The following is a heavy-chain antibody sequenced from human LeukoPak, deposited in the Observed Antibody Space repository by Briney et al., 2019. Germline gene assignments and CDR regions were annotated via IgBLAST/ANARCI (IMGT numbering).Heavy chain of an antibody. J-gene: IGHJ4*02. CDR2: ISSSGSTI. D-gene: IGHD3-10*01. V-gene: IGHV3-48*03. CDR3: ARSLTMVRAYDY. CDR1: GFTFSSYE. Sequence: GGSLRLSCAASGFTFSSYEMNWVRQAPGKGLEWVSYISSSGSTIYYADSVKGRFTISRDNSKNTVYLQMNSLRTEDTAVYYCARSLTMVRAYDYWGQGTLVTVSS.